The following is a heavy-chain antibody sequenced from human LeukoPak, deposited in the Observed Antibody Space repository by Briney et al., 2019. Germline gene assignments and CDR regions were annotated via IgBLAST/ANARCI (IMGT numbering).Heavy chain of an antibody. Sequence: GGSLGLSCAASGFTFSSSWMNWVRQAPGKGLEWVADIKQDGSEKYYVDSVKGRFTISRDNAKNSLFLQMNSLGAEDTAVYYCARGDYYDRFFDYWGQGTLVTVSS. D-gene: IGHD3-22*01. CDR3: ARGDYYDRFFDY. J-gene: IGHJ4*02. CDR1: GFTFSSSW. V-gene: IGHV3-7*01. CDR2: IKQDGSEK.